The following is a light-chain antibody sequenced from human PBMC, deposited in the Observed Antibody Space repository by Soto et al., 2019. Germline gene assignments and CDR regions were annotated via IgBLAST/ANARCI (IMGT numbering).Light chain of an antibody. CDR2: SIN. CDR3: AVWDDTLNGVL. J-gene: IGLJ2*01. CDR1: NSNIGSNT. V-gene: IGLV1-44*01. Sequence: QAVVTQARSASGTPGQRVTISCSGSNSNIGSNTVNWYQQLPGTAPKLLIYSINQRPSGVPDRFSGSQSGTSASLAISGLQSEDEADYYCAVWDDTLNGVLFGGGTKVTVL.